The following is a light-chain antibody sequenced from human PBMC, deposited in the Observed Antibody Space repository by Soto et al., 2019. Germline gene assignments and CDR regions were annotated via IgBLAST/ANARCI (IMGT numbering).Light chain of an antibody. CDR2: NRN. J-gene: IGLJ2*01. Sequence: QSVLTQPPSASGTPGQRITISCSGSSSNIGSHTVNWYQQLPGATPKVLLYNRNARPSGVPDRFSGAKSGSSASLAISSLHPEDEAQYCCAAWDDSLNGPRFGGGTKLTAL. CDR1: SSNIGSHT. CDR3: AAWDDSLNGPR. V-gene: IGLV1-44*01.